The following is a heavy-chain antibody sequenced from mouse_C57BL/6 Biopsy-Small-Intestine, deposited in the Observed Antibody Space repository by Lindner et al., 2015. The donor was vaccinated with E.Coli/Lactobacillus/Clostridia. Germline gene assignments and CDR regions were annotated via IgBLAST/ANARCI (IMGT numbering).Heavy chain of an antibody. V-gene: IGHV5-17*01. Sequence: VQLQESGGGLVKPGGSLKLSCAASGFTFSDYGMHWVRQAPEKGLEWVAYISSGSSTIHYADTVKGRFTISRDNAKNTLFLQMTSLRSEDTAMYYCARGYSNYYYAMDYWGQGTSVTVSS. J-gene: IGHJ4*01. D-gene: IGHD2-5*01. CDR1: GFTFSDYG. CDR3: ARGYSNYYYAMDY. CDR2: ISSGSSTI.